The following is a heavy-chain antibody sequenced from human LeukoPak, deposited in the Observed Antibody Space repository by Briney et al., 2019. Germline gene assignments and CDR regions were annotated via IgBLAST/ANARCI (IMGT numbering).Heavy chain of an antibody. D-gene: IGHD1-26*01. CDR3: ARGEYSGSSYYFDY. CDR1: GGSFSGYY. CDR2: INHSGST. V-gene: IGHV4-34*01. J-gene: IGHJ4*02. Sequence: SETLSLTCAVYGGSFSGYYWSWIRQLPGKGLEWIGEINHSGSTNYNPSLKSRVTISVDTSKNQFSLKLSSVTAADTAAYYCARGEYSGSSYYFDYWGQGTLVTVSS.